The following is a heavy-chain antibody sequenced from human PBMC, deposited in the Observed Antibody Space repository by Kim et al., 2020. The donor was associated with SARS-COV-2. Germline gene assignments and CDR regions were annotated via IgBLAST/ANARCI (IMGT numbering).Heavy chain of an antibody. J-gene: IGHJ3*01. D-gene: IGHD1-26*01. CDR3: ARRNGNYYLGVFDV. Sequence: GGSLRLSCAASGFTFSTYNMNWVRQAPGKGLEWVSYVSSSGNYIFYADSVKGRFTVSRDNAKGSLYLQMNRLRAEDTAVDDCARRNGNYYLGVFDVWGQG. V-gene: IGHV3-21*01. CDR2: VSSSGNYI. CDR1: GFTFSTYN.